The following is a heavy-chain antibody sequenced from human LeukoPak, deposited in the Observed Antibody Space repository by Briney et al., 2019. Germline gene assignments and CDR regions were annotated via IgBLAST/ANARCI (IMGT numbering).Heavy chain of an antibody. Sequence: SETLSLTCTVSGGSISGYYWSWIRQPAGKGLEWIGRIYTSGSTNYNPSLKSRVTMSVDTSKNQFSLKLSSVAAADTAAYYCARAIIGSNTGWYFDYWGQGTLVTVSS. CDR3: ARAIIGSNTGWYFDY. D-gene: IGHD2/OR15-2a*01. CDR2: IYTSGST. CDR1: GGSISGYY. J-gene: IGHJ4*02. V-gene: IGHV4-4*07.